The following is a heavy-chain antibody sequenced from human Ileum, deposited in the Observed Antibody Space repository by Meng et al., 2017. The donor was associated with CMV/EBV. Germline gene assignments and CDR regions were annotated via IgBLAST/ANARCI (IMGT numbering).Heavy chain of an antibody. CDR3: TKVPWGFPFDL. D-gene: IGHD3-16*01. Sequence: SVKVSCKLSGGTFSTYAVSWVRQAPGQGLEWVGGIISKLGTANYAQKFQGRVTITTDESTSTAYMELGSLRSEDTAVYYCTKVPWGFPFDLWGQGTVVTVSS. CDR2: IISKLGTA. V-gene: IGHV1-69*05. CDR1: GGTFSTYA. J-gene: IGHJ3*01.